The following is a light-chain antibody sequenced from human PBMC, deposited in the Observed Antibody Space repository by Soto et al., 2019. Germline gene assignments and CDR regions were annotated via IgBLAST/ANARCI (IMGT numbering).Light chain of an antibody. J-gene: IGKJ2*01. Sequence: EIVLTQSPATLSLSPGERATLFCRASQSISSSLAWYQHKSVQAPRRLIYDASNSAPGIPARFSCGWSGADFTLTISSLEPSDFEVDYCQERSQWPPTFGKGTKMEIK. CDR1: QSISSS. V-gene: IGKV3-11*01. CDR2: DAS. CDR3: QERSQWPPT.